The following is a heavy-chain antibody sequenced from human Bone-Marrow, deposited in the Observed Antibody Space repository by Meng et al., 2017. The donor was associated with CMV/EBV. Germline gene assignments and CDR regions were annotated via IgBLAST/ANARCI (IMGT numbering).Heavy chain of an antibody. D-gene: IGHD2-2*02. J-gene: IGHJ6*02. CDR1: GFILSNYS. V-gene: IGHV3-21*01. CDR2: ISSSGYYI. Sequence: GGSLRLSCAASGFILSNYSMNWVRQAPGKGLEWVSSISSSGYYIHYAASMRGRFTISRDNSKNTLYLQMNSLRAEDTAVYYCAKDSLLTSCYTCYYGMDVWVPGTTVTVSS. CDR3: AKDSLLTSCYTCYYGMDV.